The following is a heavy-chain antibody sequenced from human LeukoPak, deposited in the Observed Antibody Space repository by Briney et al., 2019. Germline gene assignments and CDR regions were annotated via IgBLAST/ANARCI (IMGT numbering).Heavy chain of an antibody. D-gene: IGHD2-21*01. V-gene: IGHV4-59*01. J-gene: IGHJ3*02. CDR1: GGSISSYY. CDR2: IYYSGST. Sequence: SETLSLTCTVSGGSISSYYWSWIRQPPGKGPEWIGYIYYSGSTNYNPSLKSRVTISVDTSKNQFSLKLSSVTAADTAVYSCARVPIAYCGGDCPRDAFDIWGQGTMVTVSS. CDR3: ARVPIAYCGGDCPRDAFDI.